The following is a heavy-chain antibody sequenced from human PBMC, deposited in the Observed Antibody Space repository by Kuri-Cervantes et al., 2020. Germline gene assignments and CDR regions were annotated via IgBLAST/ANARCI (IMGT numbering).Heavy chain of an antibody. J-gene: IGHJ6*03. CDR3: ARLVTHYYYMDV. Sequence: ASVKVSCKASGYTFTNYGISWVRQAPGQSLEWMGWISSYYANTNYAQKLQGRVTMTTDTSTTTAYMELRSLRSDDTAVYYCARLVTHYYYMDVWGKGTTVTVSS. D-gene: IGHD4-23*01. V-gene: IGHV1-18*01. CDR1: GYTFTNYG. CDR2: ISSYYANT.